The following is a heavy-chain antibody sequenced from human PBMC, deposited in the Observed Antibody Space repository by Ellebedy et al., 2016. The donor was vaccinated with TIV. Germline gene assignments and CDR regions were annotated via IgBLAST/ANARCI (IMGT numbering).Heavy chain of an antibody. V-gene: IGHV1-8*01. CDR1: GYTFTSYD. CDR2: MNPNSGNT. D-gene: IGHD3-10*02. Sequence: ASVKVSCXASGYTFTSYDINWVRQATGQGLEWMGWMNPNSGNTGYAQKFQGRVTMTRNTSISTAYMELSSLRSEDTAVYYCARKKGMFGEKKQRGNWFDPWGQGTLVTVSS. J-gene: IGHJ5*02. CDR3: ARKKGMFGEKKQRGNWFDP.